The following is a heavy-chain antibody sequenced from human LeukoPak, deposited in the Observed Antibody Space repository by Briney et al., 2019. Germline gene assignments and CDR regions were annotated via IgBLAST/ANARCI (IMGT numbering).Heavy chain of an antibody. J-gene: IGHJ5*02. CDR1: SGSISTSNYY. CDR3: ARETIDEDFWSGYLFDP. D-gene: IGHD3-3*01. V-gene: IGHV4-39*07. Sequence: PSETLSLTCTVSSGSISTSNYYWGWVRQPPGKALEWIGSMYSSGSTNYNPSLKSRVTISVDTSKNQFSLKLSSVTAADTAVYYCARETIDEDFWSGYLFDPWGQGTLVTVSS. CDR2: MYSSGST.